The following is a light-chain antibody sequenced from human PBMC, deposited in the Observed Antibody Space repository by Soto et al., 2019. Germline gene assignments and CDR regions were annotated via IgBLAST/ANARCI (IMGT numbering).Light chain of an antibody. CDR3: QYYDNLLFT. V-gene: IGKV1-33*01. CDR1: QDITNY. Sequence: DIQMSQSPSSLSASVGDRVTITCQASQDITNYLNWYQHKPGKAPKLLIYDASTLDAGVPSRFSGGGSGTDFTFTISSLQPEDIATYYCQYYDNLLFTFGPGTKVEIK. CDR2: DAS. J-gene: IGKJ3*01.